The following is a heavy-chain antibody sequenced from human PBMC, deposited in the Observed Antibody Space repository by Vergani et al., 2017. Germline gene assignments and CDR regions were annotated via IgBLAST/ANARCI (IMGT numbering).Heavy chain of an antibody. CDR3: GRAGWGFEERQQLPLDY. Sequence: QVQLVQSGAEVKKPGASVKVSCKASGYTFTSYAMHWVRQAPGQRLEWMGWINTGNGNTKYSQTFQGRVTITRDTSASTAYMGLSSMRAEDTAVYYCGRAGWGFEERQQLPLDYWGQGTLVTVSS. V-gene: IGHV1-3*04. D-gene: IGHD6-13*01. CDR2: INTGNGNT. J-gene: IGHJ4*02. CDR1: GYTFTSYA.